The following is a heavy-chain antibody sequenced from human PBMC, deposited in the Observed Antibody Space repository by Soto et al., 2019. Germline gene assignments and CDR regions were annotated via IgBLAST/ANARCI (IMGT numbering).Heavy chain of an antibody. V-gene: IGHV5-51*01. J-gene: IGHJ3*02. CDR1: GYSFTSYW. CDR2: IYPGGSET. Sequence: GESLKISCKGSGYSFTSYWIGWVRQMPGKGLEWMGIIYPGGSETTYSPSLQGQVTMSADKSISTAYLQWSSLKASDTAIYYCARRRDGGNYNAFDIWGQGTVVT. CDR3: ARRRDGGNYNAFDI. D-gene: IGHD1-26*01.